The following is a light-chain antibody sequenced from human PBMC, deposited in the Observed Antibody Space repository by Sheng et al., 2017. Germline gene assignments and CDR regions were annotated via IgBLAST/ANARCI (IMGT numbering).Light chain of an antibody. V-gene: IGKV1-NL1*01. CDR3: KQYSLYWT. Sequence: DIQLTQSPSSLSASIGDRVTITCRASQVITNSLAWYQQKPGKAPKLLVYGGSTLESGVPSRFSGSGSGTDYTLTISSLQPDDSAIYYCKQYSLYWTFGQGTKVE. CDR2: GGS. J-gene: IGKJ1*01. CDR1: QVITNS.